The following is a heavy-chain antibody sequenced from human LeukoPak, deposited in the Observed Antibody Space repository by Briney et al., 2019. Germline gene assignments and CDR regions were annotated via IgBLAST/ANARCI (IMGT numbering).Heavy chain of an antibody. CDR3: ARDSDSSGPNWFDP. V-gene: IGHV3-30*04. CDR2: ISYDGRNK. CDR1: GSTFSSYA. J-gene: IGHJ5*02. Sequence: GGSLRLSFAASGSTFSSYAMHGVRQAPGKGLEWVAVISYDGRNKYYAVSVQGRFTISRDNSKNTLYLQMNSLRAEDTAVYYCARDSDSSGPNWFDPWGQGTLVTVSS. D-gene: IGHD3-22*01.